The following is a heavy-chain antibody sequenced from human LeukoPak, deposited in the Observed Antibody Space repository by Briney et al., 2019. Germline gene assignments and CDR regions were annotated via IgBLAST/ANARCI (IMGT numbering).Heavy chain of an antibody. J-gene: IGHJ4*02. V-gene: IGHV3-30*04. Sequence: SGGSLRLSCAASGFTFSSYAMHWVRQAPGKGLEWVAVISYDGSNKYYADSVKGRFTISRDNSKNTLYLQMNSLRAEDTAVYYCAKVCSRAGYYFDYWGQGTLVTVSS. CDR3: AKVCSRAGYYFDY. CDR1: GFTFSSYA. CDR2: ISYDGSNK. D-gene: IGHD2-2*01.